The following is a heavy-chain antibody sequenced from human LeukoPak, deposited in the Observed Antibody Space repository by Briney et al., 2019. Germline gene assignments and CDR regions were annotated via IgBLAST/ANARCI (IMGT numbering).Heavy chain of an antibody. J-gene: IGHJ5*02. V-gene: IGHV4-59*12. D-gene: IGHD5-24*01. Sequence: TSETLSLTCTVSGGSISSYYWSWIRQPPGKGLEWLASIYHRGNIHYNSSLKSRLTISMDTSKNQFSLNLTSVTAADTAVYYCAREGGNNYVGNDRWGQGIMVSVSS. CDR1: GGSISSYY. CDR2: IYHRGNI. CDR3: AREGGNNYVGNDR.